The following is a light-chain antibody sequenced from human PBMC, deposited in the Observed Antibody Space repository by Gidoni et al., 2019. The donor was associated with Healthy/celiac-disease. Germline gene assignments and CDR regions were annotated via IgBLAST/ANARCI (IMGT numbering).Light chain of an antibody. CDR3: QQYDNLPLT. Sequence: DIQMTQSPSSLSASVGDRVTITCQASHDISNYLNWYQQKPGKAPKLLIYDASNLETGVPERFSGSGSGTDFTFTISSLQPEDIATYYCQQYDNLPLTFGGGTKVEIK. CDR2: DAS. V-gene: IGKV1-33*01. CDR1: HDISNY. J-gene: IGKJ4*01.